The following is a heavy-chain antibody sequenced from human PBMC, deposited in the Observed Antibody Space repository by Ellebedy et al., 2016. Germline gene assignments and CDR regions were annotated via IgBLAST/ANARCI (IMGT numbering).Heavy chain of an antibody. J-gene: IGHJ4*02. Sequence: GESLKISCAASGFTFSDYTMNWVRQAPGKGLEWVSSLSSKNRDILYGESVRGRFDISRDNAKHSLFLQMGSLRAEDTAVYYCVTSFGDYEAYWGQGTLVTVSS. CDR1: GFTFSDYT. CDR2: LSSKNRDI. CDR3: VTSFGDYEAY. V-gene: IGHV3-21*01. D-gene: IGHD4-17*01.